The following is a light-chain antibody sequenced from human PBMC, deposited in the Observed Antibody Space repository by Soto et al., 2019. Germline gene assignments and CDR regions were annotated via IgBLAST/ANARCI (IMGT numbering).Light chain of an antibody. V-gene: IGKV3-11*01. Sequence: EIVLTQSPATLSLSPGERATLSCRASESVSDYIAWYQQKPGQPPRLVIFDTSKRATGVPARFSGSGSGTDFTLTISSLEPEDFAVYYCQQRTNWLTFGGGTKVEIK. CDR3: QQRTNWLT. J-gene: IGKJ4*01. CDR2: DTS. CDR1: ESVSDY.